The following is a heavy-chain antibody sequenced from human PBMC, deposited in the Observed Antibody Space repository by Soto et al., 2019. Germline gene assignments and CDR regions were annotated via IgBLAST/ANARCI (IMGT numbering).Heavy chain of an antibody. CDR2: ISAYNGNT. V-gene: IGHV1-18*01. CDR3: ARVQGYCSSTSCPYYYYYYYMDV. Sequence: QVQLVQSGAEVKKPGASVKVSCKASGYTFTSYGISWVRQAPGRGLEWMGWISAYNGNTNYAQKLQGRVTMTTDTSTSTAYMELRSLRSDDTAVYYCARVQGYCSSTSCPYYYYYYYMDVWGKGTTVTVSS. D-gene: IGHD2-2*01. CDR1: GYTFTSYG. J-gene: IGHJ6*03.